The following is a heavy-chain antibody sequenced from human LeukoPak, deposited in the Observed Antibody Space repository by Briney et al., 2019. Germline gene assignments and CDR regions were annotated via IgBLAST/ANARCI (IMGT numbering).Heavy chain of an antibody. Sequence: PSETLSLTCTVSGGSISSGDYYWSWIRQPPGKGLEWIGYIYYSGSTYYNPSLKSRVTISVDTSKNQFSLKLSSVTAADTAVYYCARVQDYDILTGQRYGMDVWGQGTTVTVSS. CDR1: GGSISSGDYY. CDR3: ARVQDYDILTGQRYGMDV. J-gene: IGHJ6*02. V-gene: IGHV4-30-4*01. CDR2: IYYSGST. D-gene: IGHD3-9*01.